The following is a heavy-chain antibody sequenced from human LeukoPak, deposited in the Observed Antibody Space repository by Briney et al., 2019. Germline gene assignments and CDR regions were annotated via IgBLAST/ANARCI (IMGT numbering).Heavy chain of an antibody. D-gene: IGHD3-22*01. CDR2: IWYDGSNK. CDR1: GFTFSSYG. Sequence: GGSLRLSCAASGFTFSSYGMHWVRQAPGKGLEWVAVIWYDGSNKYYADSVKGRFTISRDNSKNTLYLQMNSLRAEDTAVYYCARDTYDSSGYSYGIYWGQGTLVTVSS. V-gene: IGHV3-33*01. CDR3: ARDTYDSSGYSYGIY. J-gene: IGHJ4*02.